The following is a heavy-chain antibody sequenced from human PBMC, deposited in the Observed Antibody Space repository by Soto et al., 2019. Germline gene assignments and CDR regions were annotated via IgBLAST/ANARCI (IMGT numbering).Heavy chain of an antibody. J-gene: IGHJ4*02. D-gene: IGHD3-10*01. V-gene: IGHV1-46*01. CDR1: GYTFTSYY. Sequence: ASVKVSCKASGYTFTSYYMHWVRQALGQGLEWMGIINPSGGSTSYAQKFQGRVIMTRDMSTSTVYMELSSLRSEDTAVYYCARFDGSGSYLLYWGQGTLCTVAS. CDR2: INPSGGST. CDR3: ARFDGSGSYLLY.